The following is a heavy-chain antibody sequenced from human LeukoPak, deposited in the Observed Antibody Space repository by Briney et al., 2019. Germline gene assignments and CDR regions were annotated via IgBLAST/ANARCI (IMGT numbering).Heavy chain of an antibody. D-gene: IGHD7-27*01. Sequence: ASVKVSCKASGGTFSSYAINWVRQATGQDLEWMGWMSPNSGNTGYAQKFQGRVTMTRNTSIRTAYMELSNLRSEDTAVYYCARSPPNWGFDHWGQGTLVTVSS. CDR1: GGTFSSYA. J-gene: IGHJ4*02. V-gene: IGHV1-8*02. CDR2: MSPNSGNT. CDR3: ARSPPNWGFDH.